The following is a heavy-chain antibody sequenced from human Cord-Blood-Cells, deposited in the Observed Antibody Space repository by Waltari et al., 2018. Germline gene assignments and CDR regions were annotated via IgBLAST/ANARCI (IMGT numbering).Heavy chain of an antibody. CDR1: GGSFSGYY. J-gene: IGHJ6*02. D-gene: IGHD1-26*01. CDR2: INHSGSN. CDR3: ARRGPGPGYSGSYYYYYCGMDV. Sequence: QVQLQQWGAGLLKPSETLSLTCAVYGGSFSGYYWSWIRQPPGKGLEWIGEINHSGSNNSNPSLKSRVTISVDTSKNQFSLKRSSVTAADTAVYYCARRGPGPGYSGSYYYYYCGMDVWGQGTTVTVSS. V-gene: IGHV4-34*01.